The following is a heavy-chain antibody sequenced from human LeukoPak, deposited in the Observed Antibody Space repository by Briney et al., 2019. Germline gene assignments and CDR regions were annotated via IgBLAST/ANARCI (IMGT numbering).Heavy chain of an antibody. J-gene: IGHJ4*02. CDR1: GDSISSYY. CDR2: IYPSGSA. Sequence: SETLSLTCDVSGDSISSYYWSWIRQPAGKGMEWLGRIYPSGSANYNPSLKSRGTMSVDTSKNQFSLRLSSVTAADTAVYYCARGRLGGSGSYYNVLDYWGRGTLVSVSS. V-gene: IGHV4-4*07. D-gene: IGHD3-10*01. CDR3: ARGRLGGSGSYYNVLDY.